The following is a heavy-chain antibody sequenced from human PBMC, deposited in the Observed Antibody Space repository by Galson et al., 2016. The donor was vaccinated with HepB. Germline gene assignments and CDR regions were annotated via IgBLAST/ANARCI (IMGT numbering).Heavy chain of an antibody. CDR2: IWYGGTN. J-gene: IGHJ3*01. D-gene: IGHD2-15*01. CDR3: VREVSTSGAPGAFDV. Sequence: SLRLSCAASGFSVIRHGMHWVRQAPGKGLEWVAVIWYGGTNNADSVKGRFTTSRNIFKNTLYLEMSNLRVDDTAVYYCVREVSTSGAPGAFDVWGQGTTVTVSA. V-gene: IGHV3-33*01. CDR1: GFSVIRHG.